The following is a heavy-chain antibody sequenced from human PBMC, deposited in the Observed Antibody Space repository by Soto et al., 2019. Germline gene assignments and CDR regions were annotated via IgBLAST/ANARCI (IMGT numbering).Heavy chain of an antibody. D-gene: IGHD3-3*01. CDR3: ARGAHDFWSGYYTSWFDP. J-gene: IGHJ5*02. Sequence: SETLSLTCTVSGGSISSYYWSWIRQPPGKGLEWIGYIYYSGSTYYNPSLKSRVTISVDTSKNQFSLKLSSVTAADTAVYYCARGAHDFWSGYYTSWFDPWGQGTLVTVSS. CDR2: IYYSGST. CDR1: GGSISSYY. V-gene: IGHV4-59*12.